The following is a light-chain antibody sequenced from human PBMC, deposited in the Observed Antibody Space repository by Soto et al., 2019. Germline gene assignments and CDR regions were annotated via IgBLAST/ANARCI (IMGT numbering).Light chain of an antibody. V-gene: IGLV2-14*01. J-gene: IGLJ1*01. Sequence: QAALTQRVSVPGSPGQSITISCTATSSDVGGYNYVSWYQQHPGKAPKLMIYDVSNRPSGVSNRFSGSKSGNTASLTISGLQAEDEADYYCSSYTSSSTYVFGTGT. CDR1: SSDVGGYNY. CDR2: DVS. CDR3: SSYTSSSTYV.